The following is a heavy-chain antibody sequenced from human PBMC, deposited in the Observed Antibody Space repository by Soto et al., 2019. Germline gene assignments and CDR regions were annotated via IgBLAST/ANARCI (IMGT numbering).Heavy chain of an antibody. D-gene: IGHD2-2*02. Sequence: ASVKVSCKASGFTFTSYAISWVRQAPGQGLEWMGWISAYNDNTNYAQKLQGRVTMTTDTSTSTAYMELRSLRSDDTAVYYCAKSATVPAAIAYWGQGALVTVSS. CDR3: AKSATVPAAIAY. J-gene: IGHJ4*02. CDR2: ISAYNDNT. V-gene: IGHV1-18*01. CDR1: GFTFTSYA.